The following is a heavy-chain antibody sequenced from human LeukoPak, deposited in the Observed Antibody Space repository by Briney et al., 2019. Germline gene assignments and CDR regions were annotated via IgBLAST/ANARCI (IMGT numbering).Heavy chain of an antibody. V-gene: IGHV3-30*02. D-gene: IGHD4-23*01. Sequence: PGGSLRLSCAASGFTFSSYDMHWVRQAPGKGLEWVAFIRYDGSNKYYADSVKGRFTISRDNSKNTLYLQMNSLRAEDTAVYSCAKDPSKSGGLYYMDVWGKGTTVTVSS. CDR1: GFTFSSYD. CDR2: IRYDGSNK. CDR3: AKDPSKSGGLYYMDV. J-gene: IGHJ6*03.